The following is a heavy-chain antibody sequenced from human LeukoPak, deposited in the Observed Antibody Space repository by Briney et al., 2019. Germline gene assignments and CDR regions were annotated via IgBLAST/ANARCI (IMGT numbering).Heavy chain of an antibody. CDR3: ARGIGLAAASHY. CDR1: GGSISSSSYY. V-gene: IGHV4-39*07. D-gene: IGHD6-13*01. CDR2: IYYRGST. Sequence: SETLSLTCTVSGGSISSSSYYWGWIRQPPGKGLEWIRSIYYRGSTYYNPSLKSRLTISVDRSKNQFSLKLSSVTAADTAVYYCARGIGLAAASHYWGQGTLVTVSS. J-gene: IGHJ4*02.